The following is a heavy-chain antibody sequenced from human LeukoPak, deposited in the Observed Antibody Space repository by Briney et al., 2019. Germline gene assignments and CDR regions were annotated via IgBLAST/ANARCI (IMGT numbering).Heavy chain of an antibody. Sequence: GGSLRLSCAASGFTFSSYGMHWVRQAPGKGLEWVAVIWYGGSNKYYADSVKGRFTISRDNSKNTLYLQMNSLRAEDTAVYYCANLPSIAARRGDFDYWGQGTLVTVSS. V-gene: IGHV3-33*08. CDR3: ANLPSIAARRGDFDY. D-gene: IGHD6-6*01. CDR2: IWYGGSNK. CDR1: GFTFSSYG. J-gene: IGHJ4*02.